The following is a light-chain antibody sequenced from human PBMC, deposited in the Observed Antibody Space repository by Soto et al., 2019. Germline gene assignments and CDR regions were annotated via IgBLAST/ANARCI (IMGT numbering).Light chain of an antibody. V-gene: IGKV4-1*01. CDR2: WAS. CDR1: QSVLYSSNNNNY. J-gene: IGKJ1*01. Sequence: DIVMTQSPDSLAVSLGERATINCKSSQSVLYSSNNNNYLAWYQQKPGQPPKLLIYWASTRESGVPDRFSGSGSGTDFTLTISSLQAEDVEVYYCHQYYSSPTFGQVTKVEIK. CDR3: HQYYSSPT.